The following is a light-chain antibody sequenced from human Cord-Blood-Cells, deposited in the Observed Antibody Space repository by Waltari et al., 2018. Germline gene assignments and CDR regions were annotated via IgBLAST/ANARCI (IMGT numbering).Light chain of an antibody. CDR1: SSDVGSYNL. Sequence: QSALTQTASVSGSPGQSITISCTGTSSDVGSYNLVSWYQQHPGKAPKLMIYEGSKRPSGVSNRCSGSKACNTASLTISGLQAEDEADYYCCSYAGSSTWVFGGGTKLTVL. CDR3: CSYAGSSTWV. V-gene: IGLV2-23*01. J-gene: IGLJ3*02. CDR2: EGS.